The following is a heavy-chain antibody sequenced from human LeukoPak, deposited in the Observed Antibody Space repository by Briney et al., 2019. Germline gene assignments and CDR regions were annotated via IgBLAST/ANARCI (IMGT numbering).Heavy chain of an antibody. CDR2: INSDGSTT. V-gene: IGHV3-74*01. CDR3: RFDFWSGQDY. Sequence: PGGSLRLSCAASRFTFSSQWMHWVRQAPGKGLMWVSRINSDGSTTSYADSVKGRFTISRDNAKNTLYLQMNSLKTEDTAVYYCRFDFWSGQDYWGQGTLVTVSS. J-gene: IGHJ4*02. CDR1: RFTFSSQW. D-gene: IGHD3-3*01.